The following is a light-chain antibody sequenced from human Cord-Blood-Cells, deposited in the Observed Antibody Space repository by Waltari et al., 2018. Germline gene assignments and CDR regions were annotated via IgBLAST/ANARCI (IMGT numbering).Light chain of an antibody. V-gene: IGLV2-14*01. J-gene: IGLJ1*01. CDR1: SSDVGGYNY. CDR2: DVS. Sequence: QSALTQPASVSGSPGQSITISCTGTSSDVGGYNYVSWYQQHPGKAPKLMIYDVSNRPSGVSNRFSGSKSGNTASLTISGLQAEDEADYYCSSYTSSSTNYVF. CDR3: SSYTSSSTNYV.